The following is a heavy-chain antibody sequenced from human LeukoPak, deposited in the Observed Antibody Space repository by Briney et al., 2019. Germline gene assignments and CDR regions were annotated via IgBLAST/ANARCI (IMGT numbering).Heavy chain of an antibody. CDR3: AKDYSRDGYSPFDY. V-gene: IGHV3-23*01. CDR2: ISGSGGST. J-gene: IGHJ4*02. D-gene: IGHD5-24*01. Sequence: GGSLRLSRAASGFTFSSYAMSWVRQAPGKGLEWVSAISGSGGSTYYADSVKGRFTISRDNSKNTLYLQMNSLRAEDTAVYYCAKDYSRDGYSPFDYWGQGTLVTVSS. CDR1: GFTFSSYA.